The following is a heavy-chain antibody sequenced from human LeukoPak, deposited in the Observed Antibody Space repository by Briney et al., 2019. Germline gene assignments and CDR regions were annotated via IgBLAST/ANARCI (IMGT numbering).Heavy chain of an antibody. Sequence: SETLSLTCTVFGYSINNGYYWGWTRQAPGKGLEWIGSMFHTGNSYYNPSLKHRVTIAIDTSKNQFSLKLSSVTAADTAVYYCAREWNYYAFEIWGQGTMVSVSS. V-gene: IGHV4-38-2*02. J-gene: IGHJ3*02. CDR3: AREWNYYAFEI. CDR1: GYSINNGYY. D-gene: IGHD1-7*01. CDR2: MFHTGNS.